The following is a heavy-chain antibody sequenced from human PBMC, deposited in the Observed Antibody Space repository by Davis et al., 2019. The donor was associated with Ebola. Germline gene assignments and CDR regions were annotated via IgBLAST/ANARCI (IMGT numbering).Heavy chain of an antibody. Sequence: AASVKVSCKASGYTFTTYGISWVRQAPGQGLEWMGWISTYNDNTNYAQKLQGRVTITTDTSTSTAYMELRSLRSDDTAVYYCARDRYCSGGSCYSSYYYGMDVWGQGTTVTVSS. D-gene: IGHD2-15*01. CDR3: ARDRYCSGGSCYSSYYYGMDV. CDR1: GYTFTTYG. J-gene: IGHJ6*02. V-gene: IGHV1-18*01. CDR2: ISTYNDNT.